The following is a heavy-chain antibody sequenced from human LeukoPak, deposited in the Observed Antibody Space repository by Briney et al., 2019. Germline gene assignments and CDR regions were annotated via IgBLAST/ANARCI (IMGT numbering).Heavy chain of an antibody. D-gene: IGHD3-9*01. CDR3: ARWSPVYDILTGYYEYNWFDP. J-gene: IGHJ5*02. CDR2: MNPNSDNI. Sequence: ASVKVSCNPSGYTFASYNINWVRQATGQGLEWMGWMNPNSDNISYVQKFQGRVTMTRNTSIRTVYMELRSLRSEDTAVYYCARWSPVYDILTGYYEYNWFDPWGQGTLVTVSS. V-gene: IGHV1-8*01. CDR1: GYTFASYN.